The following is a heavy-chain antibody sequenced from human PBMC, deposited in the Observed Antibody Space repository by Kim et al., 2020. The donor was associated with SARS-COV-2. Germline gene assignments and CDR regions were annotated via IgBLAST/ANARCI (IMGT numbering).Heavy chain of an antibody. CDR1: GGSISSSSYY. J-gene: IGHJ4*02. D-gene: IGHD5-12*01. V-gene: IGHV4-39*01. Sequence: SETLSLTCTVSGGSISSSSYYWGWIRQPPGKGLEWIGSIYYSGSTYYNPSLKSRVTISVDTSKNQFSLKLSSVTAADTAVYYCARHLNRGWKWLQLEGTDYWGQGTLVTVSS. CDR2: IYYSGST. CDR3: ARHLNRGWKWLQLEGTDY.